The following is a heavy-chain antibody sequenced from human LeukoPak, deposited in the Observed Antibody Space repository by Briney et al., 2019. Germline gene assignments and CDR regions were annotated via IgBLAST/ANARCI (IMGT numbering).Heavy chain of an antibody. D-gene: IGHD2-21*01. J-gene: IGHJ4*02. CDR3: ARRCGGDCYHFDY. Sequence: GASVKVSCKASGYTFTGYYMHWVRQAPGQGLEWMGWINPNSGGTNYAQKFQGRVTITRDTSISTAYMELSRLRSDDTAVYYCARRCGGDCYHFDYWGQGTLVTVSS. CDR1: GYTFTGYY. V-gene: IGHV1-2*02. CDR2: INPNSGGT.